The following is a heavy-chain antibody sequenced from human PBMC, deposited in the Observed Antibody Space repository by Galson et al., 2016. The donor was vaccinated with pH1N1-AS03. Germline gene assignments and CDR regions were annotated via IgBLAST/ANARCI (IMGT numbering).Heavy chain of an antibody. CDR2: IIGAGGVP. CDR3: AKGKEAVADRRGYFFDD. D-gene: IGHD6-19*01. CDR1: GFTFSSYA. V-gene: IGHV3-23*01. J-gene: IGHJ4*02. Sequence: SLRLSCAASGFTFSSYAMSWVRQAPGKGLEWVASIIGAGGVPYYAGSVKGRFAVSRDTSENTVYLQLDRLRAEDTAVYYCAKGKEAVADRRGYFFDDWGQGTLVTVSS.